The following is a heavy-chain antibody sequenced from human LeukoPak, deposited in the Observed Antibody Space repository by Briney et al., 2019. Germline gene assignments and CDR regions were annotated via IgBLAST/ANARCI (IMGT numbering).Heavy chain of an antibody. CDR3: ARDRYDFWSGSSAFDI. J-gene: IGHJ3*02. V-gene: IGHV3-48*04. D-gene: IGHD3-3*01. Sequence: PGGSLRLSCAASGFTFSSYWMSWVRQAPGKGLEWVSYISSSGSTIYYADSVKGRFTISRDNAKNSLYLQMNSLRAEDTAVYYCARDRYDFWSGSSAFDIWGQGTMVTVSS. CDR2: ISSSGSTI. CDR1: GFTFSSYW.